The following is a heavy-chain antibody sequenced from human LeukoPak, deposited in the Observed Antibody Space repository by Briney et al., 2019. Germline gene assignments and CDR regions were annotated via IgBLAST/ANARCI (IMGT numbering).Heavy chain of an antibody. Sequence: ASVKVSCKASGYTFTSYDINWVRQATGQGLEWMGWMNPNSGNTGYAQKFQGRVTMTRNTSISTAYMELSSLRSEDTAVYYCARSTLGIGGSSWSHYYYYGMDVWGQGTTVTVSS. D-gene: IGHD6-13*01. CDR2: MNPNSGNT. V-gene: IGHV1-8*01. CDR1: GYTFTSYD. J-gene: IGHJ6*02. CDR3: ARSTLGIGGSSWSHYYYYGMDV.